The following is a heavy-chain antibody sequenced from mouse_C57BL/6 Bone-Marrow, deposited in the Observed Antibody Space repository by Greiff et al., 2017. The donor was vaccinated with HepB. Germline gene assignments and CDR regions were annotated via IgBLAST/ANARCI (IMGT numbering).Heavy chain of an antibody. V-gene: IGHV5-2*01. CDR1: EYEFPSHD. J-gene: IGHJ3*01. CDR3: ERQGDYDCFAY. CDR2: INSDGGST. Sequence: EVQGVESGGGLVQPGESLKLSCESYEYEFPSHDMSWVRKTPEKRLELVAAINSDGGSTYYPDTMERRFIISRDNTKKTLYLQLSSLRSEDTALYYCERQGDYDCFAYWGQGTLVTVSA. D-gene: IGHD2-4*01.